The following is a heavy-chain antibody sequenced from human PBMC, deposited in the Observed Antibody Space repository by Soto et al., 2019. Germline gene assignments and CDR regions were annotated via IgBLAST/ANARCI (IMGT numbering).Heavy chain of an antibody. Sequence: ASVKVSCKASGYTFTGHYMHWVRQVSGRRLELLGWLKPDNGGTYYAPKFQGRVTFTRDTSNTTAYMEMSGLHSGDTAVYFCARDLCPLGSGSPCPTFGMDLWGQGTTVTVSS. CDR3: ARDLCPLGSGSPCPTFGMDL. CDR1: GYTFTGHY. V-gene: IGHV1-2*02. J-gene: IGHJ6*02. D-gene: IGHD3-10*01. CDR2: LKPDNGGT.